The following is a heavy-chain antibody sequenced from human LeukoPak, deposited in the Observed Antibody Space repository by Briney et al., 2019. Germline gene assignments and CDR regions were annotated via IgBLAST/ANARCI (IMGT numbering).Heavy chain of an antibody. CDR2: ISASGGST. CDR1: GFTFSTYA. D-gene: IGHD3-22*01. Sequence: PGGSLRLSCAASGFTFSTYAMSWVRQAPGKGLEWVSPISASGGSTNYADSVKGRFTISRDNSKNTLYLLMDSLRAEDTAVYYCARYYYDSTTRAYYFDYWGQGTLVTVSS. J-gene: IGHJ4*02. CDR3: ARYYYDSTTRAYYFDY. V-gene: IGHV3-23*01.